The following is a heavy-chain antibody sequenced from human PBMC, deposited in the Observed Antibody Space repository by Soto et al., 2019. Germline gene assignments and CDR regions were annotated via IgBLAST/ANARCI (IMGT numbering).Heavy chain of an antibody. CDR3: AGTSGYDGYYYYYYGMDV. D-gene: IGHD5-12*01. CDR2: ISYDGSNK. Sequence: VQLVESGGGLVQPGGSLRLSCIASGFTFSSYGMHWVRQAPGKGLEWVAVISYDGSNKYYADSVKGRFTISRDNSKNTLYLQMNSLRAEDTAVYYCAGTSGYDGYYYYYYGMDVWGQGTTVTVSS. J-gene: IGHJ6*02. V-gene: IGHV3-30*03. CDR1: GFTFSSYG.